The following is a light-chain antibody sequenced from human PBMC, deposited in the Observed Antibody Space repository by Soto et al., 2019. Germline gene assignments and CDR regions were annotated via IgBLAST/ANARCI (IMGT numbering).Light chain of an antibody. Sequence: QSALTQPASVSGSPGQSITISCTGTSSDVGGYNYVSWYQQPPGKAPKLMIYDVSKRPSGVSNRFSGSKSGNTASLTIAGLQAEDEADYYCSSYTSSSPVVFGGGTKVTVL. CDR1: SSDVGGYNY. CDR2: DVS. J-gene: IGLJ2*01. CDR3: SSYTSSSPVV. V-gene: IGLV2-14*01.